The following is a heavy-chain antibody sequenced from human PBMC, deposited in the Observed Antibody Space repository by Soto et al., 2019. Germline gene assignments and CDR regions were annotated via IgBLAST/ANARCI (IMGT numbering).Heavy chain of an antibody. Sequence: QVQLVESGGGVVQPGRSLRLSCAASGFPFSSYDMHWVRQAPGKGLEWASVISYAGSNKYYADSVTGRFTISRDNSKNTLSLQMNSLRVEDTAVYYCARGRAGGLDIWGQGTMVTVSS. V-gene: IGHV3-30-3*01. J-gene: IGHJ3*02. CDR1: GFPFSSYD. D-gene: IGHD3-16*01. CDR2: ISYAGSNK. CDR3: ARGRAGGLDI.